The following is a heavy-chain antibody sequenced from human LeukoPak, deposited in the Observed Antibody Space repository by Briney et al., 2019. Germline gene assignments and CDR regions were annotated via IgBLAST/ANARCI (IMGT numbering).Heavy chain of an antibody. CDR2: IDWDDDK. D-gene: IGHD5-24*01. Sequence: SGPTLLNPTQTLTLTCTFSGFSLSTSGMRVSWIRQPPVKALEWLARIDWDDDKFYSTSLKTRLTISKDTSKNQVVLTLTNMDPVDTATYYCARTLDGSHFDFWGQGTLVTVSS. J-gene: IGHJ4*02. V-gene: IGHV2-70*04. CDR1: GFSLSTSGMR. CDR3: ARTLDGSHFDF.